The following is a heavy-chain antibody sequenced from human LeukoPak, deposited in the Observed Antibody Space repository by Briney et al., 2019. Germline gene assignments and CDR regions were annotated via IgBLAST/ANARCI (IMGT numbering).Heavy chain of an antibody. D-gene: IGHD3-10*01. CDR1: GYSISSGYY. Sequence: SETLSLTCTVSGYSISSGYYWGWIRQPPGKGLEWIGTIYHSGNTYYNPSLKSRVTISVDTSKNQFSLKLSSVTAADTAVYYCARGILWFGDFSSWFDPWGQGTLVTVSS. V-gene: IGHV4-38-2*02. J-gene: IGHJ5*02. CDR2: IYHSGNT. CDR3: ARGILWFGDFSSWFDP.